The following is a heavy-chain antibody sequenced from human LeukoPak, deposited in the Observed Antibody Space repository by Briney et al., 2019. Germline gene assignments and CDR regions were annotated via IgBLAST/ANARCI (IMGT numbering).Heavy chain of an antibody. CDR1: GDSINSLDL. J-gene: IGHJ4*02. V-gene: IGHV4-4*02. CDR3: ARDGVANFDY. Sequence: SETLSLTCTVSGDSINSLDLWSWVRQPPGKGLEWIGEIYHSGSTNYNPSLKSRVTISVDKSKNQFSLKLSSVTAADTAVYYCARDGVANFDYWGQGTLVTVSS. D-gene: IGHD3-16*01. CDR2: IYHSGST.